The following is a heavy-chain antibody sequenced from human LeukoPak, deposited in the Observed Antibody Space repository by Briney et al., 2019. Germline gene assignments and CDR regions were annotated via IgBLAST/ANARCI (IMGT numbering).Heavy chain of an antibody. CDR1: GGTFSSYA. CDR3: ARDGSGYGGNSLDY. CDR2: IIPILGIA. Sequence: SVKVSCKASGGTFSSYAISWVRQAPGQGLEWMGRIIPILGIANYAQKFQGRVTIAADKSTSTAYMELRSLRSDDTAVYYCARDGSGYGGNSLDYWGQGTLVTVSS. V-gene: IGHV1-69*04. D-gene: IGHD4-23*01. J-gene: IGHJ4*02.